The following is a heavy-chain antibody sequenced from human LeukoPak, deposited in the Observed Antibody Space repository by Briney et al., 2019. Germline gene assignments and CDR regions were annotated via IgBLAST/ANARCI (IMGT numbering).Heavy chain of an antibody. D-gene: IGHD6-19*01. CDR3: AKGGWVAVTGMDS. J-gene: IGHJ4*02. Sequence: ASVKVSCKASGYTFTGHDMNWVRQAPGQGPEWMGYINTKTGNPTYAQGFTGRFVFSLDTSVSTAYLQISSLKPEDTGVYYCAKGGWVAVTGMDSWGQGTLVTVSS. CDR1: GYTFTGHD. CDR2: INTKTGNP. V-gene: IGHV7-4-1*02.